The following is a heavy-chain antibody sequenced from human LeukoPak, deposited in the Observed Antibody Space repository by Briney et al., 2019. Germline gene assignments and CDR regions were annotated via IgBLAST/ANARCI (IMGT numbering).Heavy chain of an antibody. J-gene: IGHJ4*02. Sequence: SQTLSLTCTVSGGSISSGGYYWSWIRQHPGKGLEWIAYIYYSGSTSYNPSLESRVTISVDTSKNQFSLKLSSVAAADTAVYYCAIARSGSYFFRFDYWGQGTLVTVSS. CDR3: AIARSGSYFFRFDY. D-gene: IGHD1-26*01. CDR1: GGSISSGGYY. CDR2: IYYSGST. V-gene: IGHV4-31*03.